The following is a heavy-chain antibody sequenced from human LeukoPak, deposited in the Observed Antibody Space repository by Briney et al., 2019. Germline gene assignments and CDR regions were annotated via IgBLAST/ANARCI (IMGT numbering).Heavy chain of an antibody. V-gene: IGHV4-4*07. J-gene: IGHJ5*02. CDR3: ARDPGYSSGLRWFDP. Sequence: SETLSLTCTVSSGSISSYYWSWIRQPAGKGLEWMGRIYTSGSTNYNPSLKSRVTMSVDTSKNQFSLKLSSVTAADTAVYYCARDPGYSSGLRWFDPWGQGTLVTVSS. CDR2: IYTSGST. D-gene: IGHD6-19*01. CDR1: SGSISSYY.